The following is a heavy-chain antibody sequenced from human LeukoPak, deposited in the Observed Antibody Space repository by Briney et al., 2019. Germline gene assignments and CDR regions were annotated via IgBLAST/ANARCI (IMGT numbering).Heavy chain of an antibody. CDR3: ARSSGRHYYYYMDV. CDR1: GGSISSYY. V-gene: IGHV4-59*01. D-gene: IGHD2-15*01. J-gene: IGHJ6*03. Sequence: SETLSLTCTVSGGSISSYYWSWIRQPPGKGLEWIGYTYYSGSTNYNPSLKSRVTISVDTSKNQFSLKLSSVTAADTAVYYCARSSGRHYYYYMDVWGKGTTVTVSS. CDR2: TYYSGST.